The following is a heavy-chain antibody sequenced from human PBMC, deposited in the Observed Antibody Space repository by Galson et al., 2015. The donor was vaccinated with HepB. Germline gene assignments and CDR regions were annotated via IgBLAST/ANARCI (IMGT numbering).Heavy chain of an antibody. Sequence: QSGAEVKKPGESLRISCKGSGYSFTSYWISWVRQMPGKGLEWMGRIDPSDSYTNYSPSFQGHVTISADKSISTAYLQWSSLKASDTAMYYCARHSSNWWDCSGGSCYPGYWGQGTLVTVSS. V-gene: IGHV5-10-1*01. D-gene: IGHD2-15*01. CDR3: ARHSSNWWDCSGGSCYPGY. CDR1: GYSFTSYW. J-gene: IGHJ4*02. CDR2: IDPSDSYT.